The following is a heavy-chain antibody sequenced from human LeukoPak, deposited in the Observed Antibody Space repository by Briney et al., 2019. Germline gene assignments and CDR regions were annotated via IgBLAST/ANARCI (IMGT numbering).Heavy chain of an antibody. CDR1: GFTFSSYG. D-gene: IGHD3-22*01. CDR2: ISYDGSNK. V-gene: IGHV3-30*03. CDR3: ARGGGGYYDY. J-gene: IGHJ4*02. Sequence: GGSLRLSCAASGFTFSSYGMHWVRQAPGKGLEWVAVISYDGSNKYYADSVKGRFTISRDNSKNTLYLQTNSLRAEDTAVYYCARGGGGYYDYWGQGTLVTVSS.